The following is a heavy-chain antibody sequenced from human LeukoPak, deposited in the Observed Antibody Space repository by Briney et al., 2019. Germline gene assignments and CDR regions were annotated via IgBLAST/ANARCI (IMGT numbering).Heavy chain of an antibody. CDR3: AKQDIRSSAWYD. J-gene: IGHJ4*02. CDR2: ISDSGGNT. V-gene: IGHV3-23*01. D-gene: IGHD6-19*01. CDR1: GFTFSSCA. Sequence: PGGSLRLSCAASGFTFSSCAMSWVRQAPGQGLEWVSAISDSGGNTYYADSVKGRFTISRDNSKNTLYLQMNSLRAEDTAVYYCAKQDIRSSAWYDWGQGTLVTVSS.